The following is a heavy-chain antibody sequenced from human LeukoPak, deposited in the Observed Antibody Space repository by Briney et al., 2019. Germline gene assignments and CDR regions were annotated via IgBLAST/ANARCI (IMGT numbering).Heavy chain of an antibody. CDR3: ARETSSGWYVDY. CDR2: ISSSGSTI. D-gene: IGHD6-19*01. J-gene: IGHJ4*02. Sequence: GGSLRLSCAASGFTFSDYYMSWIRQAPGKGLEWVSYISSSGSTIYYADSVKGRFTISRDNAKDSLYLQMNSLRAEDTAVYYCARETSSGWYVDYWGQGTLVTVSS. V-gene: IGHV3-11*04. CDR1: GFTFSDYY.